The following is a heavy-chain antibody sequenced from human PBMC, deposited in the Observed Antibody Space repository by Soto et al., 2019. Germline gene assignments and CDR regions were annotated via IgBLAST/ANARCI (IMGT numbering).Heavy chain of an antibody. D-gene: IGHD6-19*01. CDR3: ARLYYSSGYYYYYGMDV. V-gene: IGHV5-10-1*01. CDR1: GYSFTIYC. Sequence: GESLKSSGKGSGYSFTIYCISWVLQMPWKGLEWMGGIDPSDSYTNYSPSFQGHVTISADKSISTAYLQWSSLKASDTAMYYCARLYYSSGYYYYYGMDVWGQGTTVTVSS. J-gene: IGHJ6*02. CDR2: IDPSDSYT.